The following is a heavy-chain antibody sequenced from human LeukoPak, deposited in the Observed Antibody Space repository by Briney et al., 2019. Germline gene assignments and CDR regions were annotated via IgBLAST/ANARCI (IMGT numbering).Heavy chain of an antibody. V-gene: IGHV6-1*01. CDR1: GDSVSSNSAA. D-gene: IGHD2-15*01. Sequence: SQTLSLTCAISGDSVSSNSAAWNWIRQSPSRGLEWLGRTYYRSKWYNDYAVSVKSRITINPDTSKNQFSLQLNSVTPEDTAVHYCARDDGKGGHKYCSGGSCSTLGFDPWGQGTLVTVSS. CDR2: TYYRSKWYN. CDR3: ARDDGKGGHKYCSGGSCSTLGFDP. J-gene: IGHJ5*02.